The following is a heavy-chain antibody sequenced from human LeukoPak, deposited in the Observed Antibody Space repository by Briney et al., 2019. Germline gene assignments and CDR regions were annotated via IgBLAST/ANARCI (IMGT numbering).Heavy chain of an antibody. V-gene: IGHV4-39*01. D-gene: IGHD6-6*01. J-gene: IGHJ5*02. CDR2: IYYSGST. CDR1: GGSISSRSYY. Sequence: KPSETLSLTCTVSGGSISSRSYYLGWIRPPPRKGLEWVGGIYYSGSTYYNPSLKSRVTISVDTSKNQFSLKLSSVTAADTAVYYCARHGTGYSSSSDDWFDPWGQGTLVTVSS. CDR3: ARHGTGYSSSSDDWFDP.